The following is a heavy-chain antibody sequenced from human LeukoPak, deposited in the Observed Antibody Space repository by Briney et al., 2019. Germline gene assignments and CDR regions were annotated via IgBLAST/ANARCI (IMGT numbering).Heavy chain of an antibody. D-gene: IGHD3-10*01. V-gene: IGHV1-2*02. CDR1: GYTFTDCH. CDR3: ARGPYGSENYYDY. Sequence: ASVKVSCKASGYTFTDCHVHWVRQAPGQGLEWMGWINPNSGGTNYAQKFQGRVTMTRDTPISTAYMELSRLRSDDTAVYYCARGPYGSENYYDYWGQGTLATVSS. J-gene: IGHJ4*02. CDR2: INPNSGGT.